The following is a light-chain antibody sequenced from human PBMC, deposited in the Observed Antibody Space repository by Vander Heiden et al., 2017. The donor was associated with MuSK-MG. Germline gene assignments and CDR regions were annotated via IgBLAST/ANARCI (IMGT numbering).Light chain of an antibody. CDR1: VLAKKY. CDR2: KGS. V-gene: IGLV3-27*01. J-gene: IGLJ3*02. CDR3: YSAADNIGV. Sequence: SSELTQPSPVSVSPGQTARITCSGDVLAKKYARWFQQKPGQAPVLVIYKGSERPSGIPERFSGSSSGTTVTLTISGAQVEDEADYYCYSAADNIGVFGGGTKLTVL.